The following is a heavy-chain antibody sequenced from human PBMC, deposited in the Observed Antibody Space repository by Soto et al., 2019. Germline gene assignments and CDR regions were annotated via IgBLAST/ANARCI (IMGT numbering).Heavy chain of an antibody. Sequence: GGSLRLSCAASGFTISSYWMSWVRQAPGKGLEWVANIKQDGSEKYYVDSVKGRFTISRDNAKNSLYLQMNSLRAEDTAVYYCARDYYDSSGYYYEDYFDYWGQGTLVTVSS. D-gene: IGHD3-22*01. V-gene: IGHV3-7*03. CDR2: IKQDGSEK. J-gene: IGHJ4*02. CDR3: ARDYYDSSGYYYEDYFDY. CDR1: GFTISSYW.